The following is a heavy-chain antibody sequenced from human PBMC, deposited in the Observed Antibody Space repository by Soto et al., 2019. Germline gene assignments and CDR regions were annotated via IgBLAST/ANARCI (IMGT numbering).Heavy chain of an antibody. CDR1: GFAFSNYE. J-gene: IGHJ4*02. CDR2: ISLSGSTI. V-gene: IGHV3-48*03. Sequence: LRLSCAASGFAFSNYEMNWVRQAPGKGLEWVSYISLSGSTIYYADSVKGRFTISRDDAKDSLYLEMDSLRADDTAVYYCARESFSASPNFFDYWGQGTLVTVSS. D-gene: IGHD1-26*01. CDR3: ARESFSASPNFFDY.